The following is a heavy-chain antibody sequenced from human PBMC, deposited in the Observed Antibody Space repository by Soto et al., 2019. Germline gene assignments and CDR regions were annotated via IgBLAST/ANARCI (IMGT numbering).Heavy chain of an antibody. CDR3: ARDSPPSTDLHGAPDTYGMDV. CDR2: IYTSGST. J-gene: IGHJ6*02. CDR1: GGSFSGYY. Sequence: PSETLSLTCAVYGGSFSGYYWSWIRQPAGKGLEWIGRIYTSGSTNYNPSLKRRVTMSVDTSKNQFSLKLSSVTAADTAVYYCARDSPPSTDLHGAPDTYGMDVWGQGTTVTVSS. V-gene: IGHV4-4*07.